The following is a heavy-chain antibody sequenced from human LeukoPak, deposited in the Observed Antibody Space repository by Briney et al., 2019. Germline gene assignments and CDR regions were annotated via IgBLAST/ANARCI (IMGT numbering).Heavy chain of an antibody. V-gene: IGHV3-7*01. D-gene: IGHD4-17*01. CDR3: AKEAGDYGYYYYYMDV. CDR1: GFIFKSYW. J-gene: IGHJ6*03. CDR2: IKQDGSEE. Sequence: GGSLRLSCAASGFIFKSYWMSWVRQAPGKGLEWVANIKQDGSEENYVDSVRGRFTISRDNAKKSLYLQMNSLRAEDTAVYYCAKEAGDYGYYYYYMDVWGKGTTVTVSS.